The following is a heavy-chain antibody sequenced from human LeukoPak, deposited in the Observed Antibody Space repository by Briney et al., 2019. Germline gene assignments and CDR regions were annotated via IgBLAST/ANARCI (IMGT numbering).Heavy chain of an antibody. D-gene: IGHD1-1*01. J-gene: IGHJ4*02. CDR2: IKQDGSAK. V-gene: IGHV3-7*02. CDR3: TRVGSSGSVDY. CDR1: EFSFSSSW. Sequence: GGSLRLSCAASEFSFSSSWMNWVRQAPGKGLEWVANIKQDGSAKYYVDSVKGRFTISRDNAKNSLYLQMNSLRAEDTAVYYCTRVGSSGSVDYWGQGTLVTVSS.